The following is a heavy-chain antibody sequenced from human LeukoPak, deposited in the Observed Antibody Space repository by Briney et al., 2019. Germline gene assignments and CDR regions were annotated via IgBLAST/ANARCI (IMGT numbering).Heavy chain of an antibody. CDR3: ASHSGGYAY. Sequence: SETLSLTCAVSGVPISSGGYSWSWIRQPPGKGLEWIGYIYYSDTYYNPSLKSRVTISADTSKNQFSLRLNSVTAADTAVYYCASHSGGYAYWGQGTLVTVSS. D-gene: IGHD5-12*01. CDR1: GVPISSGGYS. CDR2: IYYSDT. V-gene: IGHV4-30-4*07. J-gene: IGHJ4*02.